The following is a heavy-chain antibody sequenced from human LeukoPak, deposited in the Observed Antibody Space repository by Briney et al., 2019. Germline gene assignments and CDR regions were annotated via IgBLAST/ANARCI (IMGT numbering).Heavy chain of an antibody. D-gene: IGHD6-6*01. Sequence: SETLSLTCTVSGGSISSHYWSWIRQPPGKGLEWIGYIYYSGSTNYNPSLKSRVTISVDTSKNQFSLKLSSVTAAGTAVYYCARARYSSSSYYYYYMDVWGKGTTVTVSS. CDR2: IYYSGST. CDR3: ARARYSSSSYYYYYMDV. CDR1: GGSISSHY. V-gene: IGHV4-59*11. J-gene: IGHJ6*03.